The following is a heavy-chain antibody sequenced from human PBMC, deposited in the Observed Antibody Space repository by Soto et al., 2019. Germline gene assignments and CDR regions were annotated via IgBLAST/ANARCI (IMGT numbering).Heavy chain of an antibody. CDR2: INHSGST. V-gene: IGHV4-34*01. J-gene: IGHJ6*03. CDR1: GGTFSGYY. CDR3: ARHGSSWPYYYYMDV. D-gene: IGHD6-13*01. Sequence: SETLSLTCAVYGGTFSGYYLSWIRQTPGKGLEWIGEINHSGSTKYNPSLKSRVTKSVDTSKSQFSLRLSSVTAADTAVYYCARHGSSWPYYYYMDVWGKGTTVTVSS.